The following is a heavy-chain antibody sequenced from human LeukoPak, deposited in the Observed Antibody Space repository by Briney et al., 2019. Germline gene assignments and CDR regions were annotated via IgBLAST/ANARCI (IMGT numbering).Heavy chain of an antibody. J-gene: IGHJ4*02. CDR1: GFTFSSYS. Sequence: GGSLRLSCAASGFTFSSYSMNWVRQAPAKGLEWVSSISSSSSYIYYADSVKGRCTISRDNAKNSLYLQMNSLRAEDTAVYYCARRTDDYGDYWGQGTLVTVSS. D-gene: IGHD1-1*01. CDR3: ARRTDDYGDY. CDR2: ISSSSSYI. V-gene: IGHV3-21*01.